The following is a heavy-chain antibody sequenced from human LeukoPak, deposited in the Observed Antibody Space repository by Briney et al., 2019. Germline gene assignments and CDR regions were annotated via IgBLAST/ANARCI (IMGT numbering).Heavy chain of an antibody. Sequence: GGSLRLSCAASGFTFSSYSMNWVRQAPGKGLEWVAYISSSSSMKYYADSVKGRFTISRDNARNSLFLQMNSLRAEDTAVYYCASLGYSYGYSFDYWGQGTLVTVSS. CDR2: ISSSSSMK. J-gene: IGHJ4*02. V-gene: IGHV3-48*04. CDR1: GFTFSSYS. D-gene: IGHD5-18*01. CDR3: ASLGYSYGYSFDY.